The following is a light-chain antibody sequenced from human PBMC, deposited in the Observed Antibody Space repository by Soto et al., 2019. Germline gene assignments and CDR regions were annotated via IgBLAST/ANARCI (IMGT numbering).Light chain of an antibody. CDR3: QQYNNWPPIT. J-gene: IGKJ5*01. Sequence: EIVMTQSPATLSVSPGDTATLSCRASQSVSRHLAWYQQRPGQVPRLLVYDATTRATGGPVRCIASGSGTEFTLTSASLQFDDFAVYYCQQYNNWPPITFGQGTRLDIK. CDR2: DAT. CDR1: QSVSRH. V-gene: IGKV3-15*01.